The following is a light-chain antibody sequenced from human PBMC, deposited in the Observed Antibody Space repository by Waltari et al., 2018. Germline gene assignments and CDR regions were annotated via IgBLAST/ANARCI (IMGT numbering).Light chain of an antibody. V-gene: IGLV1-47*01. J-gene: IGLJ3*02. CDR3: AAWDDSLSAWV. CDR2: RNN. Sequence: QSVLTQPPSASGTPGQRVTISCSGSSSNIGSNYVYWYQQLPGTAPKVLIDRNNQRPSGVPDRFSGSKSGTSASLAISGLRSEDEADYYCAAWDDSLSAWVFGGGTKLTVL. CDR1: SSNIGSNY.